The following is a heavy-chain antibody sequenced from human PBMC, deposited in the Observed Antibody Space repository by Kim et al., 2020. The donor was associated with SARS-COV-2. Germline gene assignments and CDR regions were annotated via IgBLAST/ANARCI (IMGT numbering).Heavy chain of an antibody. Sequence: GGSLRLSCAASGFTFSSYAMHWVRQAPGKGLEWVAVISYDGSNKYYADSVKGRFTISRDNSKNTLYLQMNSLRAEDTAVYYCAGGPRWFGELWSGFDYWGQGTLVTVSS. CDR1: GFTFSSYA. J-gene: IGHJ4*02. CDR2: ISYDGSNK. CDR3: AGGPRWFGELWSGFDY. D-gene: IGHD3-10*01. V-gene: IGHV3-30*04.